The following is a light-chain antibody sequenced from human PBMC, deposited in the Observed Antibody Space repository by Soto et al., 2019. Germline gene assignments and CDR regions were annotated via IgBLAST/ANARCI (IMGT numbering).Light chain of an antibody. CDR1: PGTSSY. CDR3: QQLNSYPRT. Sequence: IQLTQSPSSLSASVGARVTITCWASPGTSSYLAWYQHKPGKAPKLLLYAASTLQSGVPSRFGGSGSGTDFTLTISSLQPEDFATYYCQQLNSYPRTFGQGTKVEIK. CDR2: AAS. J-gene: IGKJ1*01. V-gene: IGKV1-9*01.